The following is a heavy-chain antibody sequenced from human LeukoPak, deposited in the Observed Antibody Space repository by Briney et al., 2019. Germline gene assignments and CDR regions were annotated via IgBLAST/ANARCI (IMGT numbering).Heavy chain of an antibody. J-gene: IGHJ4*02. CDR3: ARWLQFGYYFDY. D-gene: IGHD5-24*01. Sequence: ASVKVSCKASGYTFTGYYMHWLRQAPGQGLEWMGWINPNSGGTNYAQKFQGRVTMTRDTSISTAYMELSRLRSDDTAVYYCARWLQFGYYFDYWGQGTLVTVSS. V-gene: IGHV1-2*02. CDR1: GYTFTGYY. CDR2: INPNSGGT.